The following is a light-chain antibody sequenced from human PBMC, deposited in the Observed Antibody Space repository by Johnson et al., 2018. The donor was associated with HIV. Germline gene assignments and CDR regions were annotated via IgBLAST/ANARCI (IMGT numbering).Light chain of an antibody. V-gene: IGLV1-51*02. Sequence: QSVLTQPPSMSAAPGQKVTISCSGSSSNIGNNYVSWYQQLPGTAPKLLIYENNKRPSGIPDRFSGSKSGTSATLALTGLQTGDKADYYCGTWDNSLSTGGVFGTGTKVTVL. CDR1: SSNIGNNY. J-gene: IGLJ1*01. CDR2: ENN. CDR3: GTWDNSLSTGGV.